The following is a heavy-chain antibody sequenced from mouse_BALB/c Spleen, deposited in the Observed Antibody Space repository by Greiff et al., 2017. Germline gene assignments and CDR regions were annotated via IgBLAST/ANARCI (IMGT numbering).Heavy chain of an antibody. D-gene: IGHD2-1*01. J-gene: IGHJ3*01. CDR3: ARWGYGKSGIAW. CDR2: INPSTGYT. Sequence: QVQLKQSGAELAKPGASVKMSCKASGYTFTSYWMHWVKQRPGQGLEWIGYINPSTGYTEYNQKFKDKATLTADKSSSTAYMQLSSLTSEDSAIYYCARWGYGKSGIAWWGQGTLVTVSA. CDR1: GYTFTSYW. V-gene: IGHV1-7*01.